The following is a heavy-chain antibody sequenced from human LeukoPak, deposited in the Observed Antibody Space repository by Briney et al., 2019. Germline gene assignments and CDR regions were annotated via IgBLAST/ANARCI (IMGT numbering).Heavy chain of an antibody. D-gene: IGHD1-26*01. CDR1: GFIFSNYE. Sequence: PGGSLRLSCAGSGFIFSNYEMNWVRQAPGKGLEWVAYISSTGGDKYYADSVTARFTISRDNAEKSVYLQMNSLRAEDTAVYYCARDLPTGTYRAYFDNWGQGPLVTVSS. CDR3: ARDLPTGTYRAYFDN. CDR2: ISSTGGDK. V-gene: IGHV3-48*03. J-gene: IGHJ4*02.